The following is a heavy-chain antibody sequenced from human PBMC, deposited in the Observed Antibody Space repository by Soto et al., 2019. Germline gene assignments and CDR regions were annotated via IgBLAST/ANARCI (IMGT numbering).Heavy chain of an antibody. CDR2: IYASGST. J-gene: IGHJ6*02. Sequence: LSLTCTVTGASISSSSYYWAWIRQPPGKGLEWIGSIYASGSTYYNPSLKSRVTISVDTSKNQFSLKLSSVTAADTAVYYCAREVYYDFWSGSNYYYGMDVWGQGTTVTVSS. D-gene: IGHD3-3*01. V-gene: IGHV4-39*02. CDR1: GASISSSSYY. CDR3: AREVYYDFWSGSNYYYGMDV.